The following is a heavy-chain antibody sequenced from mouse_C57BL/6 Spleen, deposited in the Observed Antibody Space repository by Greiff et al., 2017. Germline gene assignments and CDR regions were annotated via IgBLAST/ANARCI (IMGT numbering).Heavy chain of an antibody. V-gene: IGHV5-4*01. Sequence: DVKLVESGGGLVKPGGSLKLSCAASGFTFSSYAMSWVRQTPEKRLEWVATISDGGSYTYYPDNVKGRFTISRDNAKNNLYLQMSHLKSEDTAMYYCARDLGYYFVYWGQGTTLTVSS. D-gene: IGHD4-1*01. CDR3: ARDLGYYFVY. J-gene: IGHJ2*01. CDR2: ISDGGSYT. CDR1: GFTFSSYA.